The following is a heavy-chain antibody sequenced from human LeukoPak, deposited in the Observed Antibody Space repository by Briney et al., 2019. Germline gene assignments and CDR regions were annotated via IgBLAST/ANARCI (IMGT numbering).Heavy chain of an antibody. D-gene: IGHD2-15*01. CDR2: IKQDGSEK. CDR1: GFTFSSYW. Sequence: PGGSLRLSCAASGFTFSSYWMSWVRQAPGKGLEWVANIKQDGSEKYYVDSVKGRFTISRDNAKNSLYLQMNSLRAEDTAVYYCARDHGRYCSGGSCYFGGFFEDWGQGTLGTVSS. V-gene: IGHV3-7*03. J-gene: IGHJ4*02. CDR3: ARDHGRYCSGGSCYFGGFFED.